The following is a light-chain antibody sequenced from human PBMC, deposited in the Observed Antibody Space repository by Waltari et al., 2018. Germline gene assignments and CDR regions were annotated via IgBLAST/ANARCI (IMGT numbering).Light chain of an antibody. CDR1: QSVSRS. CDR2: GAS. CDR3: QHYVSLPAT. J-gene: IGKJ1*01. V-gene: IGKV3-20*01. Sequence: IVLTQSPGPTSLSPGERAPLSCRASQSVSRSLAWYQQKPGQAPRLLIYGASNRATGIPDRFSGSGSGTDFSLTISRLEPEDFAVYYCQHYVSLPATFGQGTKVEIK.